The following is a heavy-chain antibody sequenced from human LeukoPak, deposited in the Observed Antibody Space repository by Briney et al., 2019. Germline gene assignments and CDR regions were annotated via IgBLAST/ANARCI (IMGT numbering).Heavy chain of an antibody. D-gene: IGHD2-15*01. CDR1: GYTFTGYY. J-gene: IGHJ6*03. CDR3: ARLGYCSGGSCYSGYYYYMDV. Sequence: ASVKVSCKASGYTFTGYYMHWVRQAPGQGLEWMGLNNPNSGGTNYAQKFQGRVTMTRDTSISIAYMELSRLRSDDTAVYYCARLGYCSGGSCYSGYYYYMDVWGKGTTVTVSS. CDR2: NNPNSGGT. V-gene: IGHV1-2*02.